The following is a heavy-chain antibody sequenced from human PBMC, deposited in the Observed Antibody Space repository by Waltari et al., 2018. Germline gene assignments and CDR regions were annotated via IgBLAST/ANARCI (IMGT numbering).Heavy chain of an antibody. CDR2: IKPDGTST. Sequence: EVQLVESGGGLVHPGGSLRLSCEASGFTFSTFWLHWVRHLPGKGLVWVSHIKPDGTSTDYGDSVEGRFNISRDNAKNTLYLQMNSLRAEDTAIYYCVRDLYGRDDVWGQGTMVTGSS. D-gene: IGHD3-10*01. J-gene: IGHJ3*01. CDR1: GFTFSTFW. V-gene: IGHV3-74*01. CDR3: VRDLYGRDDV.